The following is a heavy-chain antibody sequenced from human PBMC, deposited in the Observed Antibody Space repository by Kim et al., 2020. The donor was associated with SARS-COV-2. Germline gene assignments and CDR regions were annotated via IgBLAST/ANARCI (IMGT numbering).Heavy chain of an antibody. V-gene: IGHV4-34*01. D-gene: IGHD6-13*01. CDR2: INHSGST. Sequence: SETLSLTCAVYGGSFSGYYWSWIRQPPGKGLEWIGEINHSGSTNYNPSLKSRVTISVDTSKNQFSLKLSSVTAADTAVYYCARKYRQQLARVDYWGQGTL. CDR3: ARKYRQQLARVDY. J-gene: IGHJ4*02. CDR1: GGSFSGYY.